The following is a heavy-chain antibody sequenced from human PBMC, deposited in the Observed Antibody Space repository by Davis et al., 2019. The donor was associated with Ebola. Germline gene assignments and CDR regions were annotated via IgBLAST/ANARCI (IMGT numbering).Heavy chain of an antibody. CDR2: MKHDASEK. CDR3: ARVRFTEGIDV. V-gene: IGHV3-7*03. Sequence: GGSLRLSCAASGFTFSSFGMHWVRQAPGKGLEWVANMKHDASEKYYSDSVKGRFTISRDNAKNSLFVQMNSLRADDTAVYYCARVRFTEGIDVWGQGTTVTVSS. J-gene: IGHJ6*02. CDR1: GFTFSSFG. D-gene: IGHD3-3*01.